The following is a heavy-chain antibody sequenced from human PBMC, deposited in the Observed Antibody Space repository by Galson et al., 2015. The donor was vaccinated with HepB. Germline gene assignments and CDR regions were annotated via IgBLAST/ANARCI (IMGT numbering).Heavy chain of an antibody. CDR1: GYTFTSYG. Sequence: SVKVSCKASGYTFTSYGISWVRQAPGQGLEWMGWISAYNGNTNYAQKLQGRVTMTTDTSTSTAYMELRSLRSDDTAVYYCARDSSSWYSAFWVFDYWGQGTLVTVSS. CDR3: ARDSSSWYSAFWVFDY. CDR2: ISAYNGNT. D-gene: IGHD6-13*01. V-gene: IGHV1-18*04. J-gene: IGHJ4*02.